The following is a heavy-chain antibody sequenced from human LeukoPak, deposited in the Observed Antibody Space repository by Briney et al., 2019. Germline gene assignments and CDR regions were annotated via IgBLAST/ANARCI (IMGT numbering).Heavy chain of an antibody. V-gene: IGHV4-59*01. CDR1: GGSISSYY. Sequence: SETLSLTCTVSGGSISSYYWRWIRQPPGKGLEWIGYIYYSGSTNYNPSLKSRVTISVDTSKNQFSLKLSSVTAADTAVYCCAREPRLLWFGEPTNAFDIWGQGTMVTVSS. CDR2: IYYSGST. CDR3: AREPRLLWFGEPTNAFDI. J-gene: IGHJ3*02. D-gene: IGHD3-10*01.